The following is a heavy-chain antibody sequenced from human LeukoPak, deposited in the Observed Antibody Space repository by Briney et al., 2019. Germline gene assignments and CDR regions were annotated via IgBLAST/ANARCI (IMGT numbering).Heavy chain of an antibody. J-gene: IGHJ4*02. CDR3: ARGTRTVTREMPPKMGYFDY. V-gene: IGHV4-61*02. CDR1: GGSISSGGYY. D-gene: IGHD4-23*01. CDR2: IYTSGST. Sequence: SETLSLTCTVSGGSISSGGYYWSWIRQPAGKGLEWIGRIYTSGSTNYNPSLKSRVTISVDTSKNQFSLKLSSVTAADTAVYYCARGTRTVTREMPPKMGYFDYWGQGTLVTVSS.